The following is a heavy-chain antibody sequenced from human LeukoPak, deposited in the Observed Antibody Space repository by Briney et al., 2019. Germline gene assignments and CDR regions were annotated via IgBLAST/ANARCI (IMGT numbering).Heavy chain of an antibody. Sequence: ASAKVSCKASGYTFTDSYMHWMRQAPGQGLEWMGWINPNSDTNYAQKFQGRVTMTRDTSISTADMGLNSLTSDDTGVYYCARDRGGNSFDFWGQGTLVTVSS. CDR3: ARDRGGNSFDF. J-gene: IGHJ4*02. D-gene: IGHD4-23*01. CDR1: GYTFTDSY. V-gene: IGHV1-2*02. CDR2: INPNSDT.